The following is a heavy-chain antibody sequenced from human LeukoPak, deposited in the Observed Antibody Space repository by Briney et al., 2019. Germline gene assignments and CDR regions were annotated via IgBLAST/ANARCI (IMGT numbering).Heavy chain of an antibody. CDR3: AYYGDDEGRGGY. Sequence: GGSLRLSCAASGFSFSGYGMNWVRQAPGKGLEWVSYISSNSRTTHYADSVKRRFTISRDNAKNSVYLQMNSLRDEDTAVYYCAYYGDDEGRGGYWGQGTLVTVSS. V-gene: IGHV3-48*02. CDR2: ISSNSRTT. CDR1: GFSFSGYG. D-gene: IGHD4-17*01. J-gene: IGHJ4*02.